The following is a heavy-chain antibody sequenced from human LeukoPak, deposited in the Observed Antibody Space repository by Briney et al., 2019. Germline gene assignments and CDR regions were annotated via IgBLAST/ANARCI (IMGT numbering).Heavy chain of an antibody. CDR3: ARVGYNSGWYEY. CDR1: GFTFSNYC. J-gene: IGHJ4*02. D-gene: IGHD6-19*01. CDR2: IWEDGTNI. Sequence: GRPLRICCAAAGFTFSNYCMYWVRQAPGKGMQWVAGIWEDGTNIYYADSVKGRFTISRDNSKNTLYLQMNSLRAEDTAVYYCARVGYNSGWYEYWGQGALVTVSS. V-gene: IGHV3-33*01.